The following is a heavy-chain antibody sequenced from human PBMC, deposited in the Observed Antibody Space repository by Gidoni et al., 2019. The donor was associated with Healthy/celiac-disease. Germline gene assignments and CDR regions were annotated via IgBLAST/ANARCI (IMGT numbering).Heavy chain of an antibody. CDR2: IYYSGRT. CDR3: ARGPPDLYYFDY. Sequence: QVQLQESGPGLVKPSQTLSLTCTVSGCSISSGGYYWSWIRQHPGKGLEWMGYIYYSGRTYDNPSLKSRVTISVDTSKNQFSLKLSSVTAADTAVYYCARGPPDLYYFDYWGQGTLVTVSS. CDR1: GCSISSGGYY. V-gene: IGHV4-31*03. J-gene: IGHJ4*02.